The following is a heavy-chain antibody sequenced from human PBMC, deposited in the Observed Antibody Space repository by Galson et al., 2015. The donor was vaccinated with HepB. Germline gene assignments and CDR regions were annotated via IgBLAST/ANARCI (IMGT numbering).Heavy chain of an antibody. V-gene: IGHV6-1*01. CDR3: ARDSGRIAAAAYDWFDP. D-gene: IGHD6-13*01. CDR2: TYYRSKWYN. Sequence: CAISGDSVSSNSAAWNWIRQSPSRGLEWLGRTYYRSKWYNDYAVSVKSRITINPDTSKNQFSLQLNSVTPEDTAVYYCARDSGRIAAAAYDWFDPWGQGTLVTVSS. J-gene: IGHJ5*02. CDR1: GDSVSSNSAA.